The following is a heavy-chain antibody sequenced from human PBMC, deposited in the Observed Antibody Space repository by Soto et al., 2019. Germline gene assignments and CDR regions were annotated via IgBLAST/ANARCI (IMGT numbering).Heavy chain of an antibody. V-gene: IGHV4-61*01. D-gene: IGHD1-20*01. CDR2: VYYSGIT. CDR3: ARTRDNNINYYYALDV. CDR1: GASVSSPPPY. Sequence: PSEPLSLTCTVSGASVSSPPPYWNWILQSPAKGLEWIGFVYYSGITNYSPSLKSRVTISLDTSKDQFSLRLTSVTAADTAVYYCARTRDNNINYYYALDVWGQGTTVTVSS. J-gene: IGHJ6*02.